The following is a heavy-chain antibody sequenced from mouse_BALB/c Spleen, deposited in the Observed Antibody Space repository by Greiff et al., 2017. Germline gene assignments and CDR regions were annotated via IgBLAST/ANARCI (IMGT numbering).Heavy chain of an antibody. V-gene: IGHV1-7*01. J-gene: IGHJ2*01. Sequence: VQLQQSGAELAKPGASVKMSCKASGYTFTSYWMHWVKQRPGQGLEWIGYINPSTGYTEYNQKFKDKATLTADKASSTAYMQLSSLTSEDSAVYYCAYVSDYWGQGTTLTVSS. CDR3: AYVSDY. CDR2: INPSTGYT. D-gene: IGHD6-2*01. CDR1: GYTFTSYW.